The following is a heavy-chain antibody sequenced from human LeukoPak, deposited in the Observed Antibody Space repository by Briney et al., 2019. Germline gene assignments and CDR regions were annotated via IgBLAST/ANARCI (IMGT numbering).Heavy chain of an antibody. CDR1: GGSISSSSYY. CDR3: AGQVVGATFDAFDI. J-gene: IGHJ3*02. D-gene: IGHD1-26*01. Sequence: SETLSLTCTVSGGSISSSSYYWGWLRQPPGKGLEWIGSIYYSGSTYYNPSLKSRVTISVDTSKNQFSLKLSSVTAADTAVYYCAGQVVGATFDAFDIWGQGTMVTVSS. V-gene: IGHV4-39*01. CDR2: IYYSGST.